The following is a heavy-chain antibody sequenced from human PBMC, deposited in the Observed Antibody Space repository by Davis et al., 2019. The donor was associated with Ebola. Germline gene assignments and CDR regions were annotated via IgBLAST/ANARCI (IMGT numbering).Heavy chain of an antibody. CDR1: GFIFSNYG. J-gene: IGHJ3*02. D-gene: IGHD6-13*01. V-gene: IGHV3-30*18. CDR2: ISYAGSNE. Sequence: PGGSLRPSCEASGFIFSNYGMYWVRQAPGKGLEWVAVISYAGSNEYYADSVKGRFTISRDNSKNMVYLQMNSLRTEDTALYYCAKVGRQRLVRDGFDIWGQGTMVTVSS. CDR3: AKVGRQRLVRDGFDI.